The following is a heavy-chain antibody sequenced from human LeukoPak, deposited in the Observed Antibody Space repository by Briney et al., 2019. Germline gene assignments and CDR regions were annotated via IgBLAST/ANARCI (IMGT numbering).Heavy chain of an antibody. CDR1: GFTLSRYG. CDR3: AREDHSGADAFDI. V-gene: IGHV3-74*01. Sequence: PGGSLRLSCGASGFTLSRYGMNGVRQAPGKGLVWVSRMNIDGSRTVYADSVKGRFTISRDNAKNTLYLQINSLRAEDTAVYFCAREDHSGADAFDIWGQGTMVTVSS. D-gene: IGHD5-12*01. J-gene: IGHJ3*02. CDR2: MNIDGSRT.